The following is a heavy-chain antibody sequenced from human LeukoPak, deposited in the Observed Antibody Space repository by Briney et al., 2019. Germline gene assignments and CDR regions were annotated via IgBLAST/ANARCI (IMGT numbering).Heavy chain of an antibody. CDR1: GGSISSSSYY. V-gene: IGHV4-39*01. CDR2: IHYSGST. CDR3: ARRGYYYDSSGNYGMDV. J-gene: IGHJ6*02. D-gene: IGHD3-22*01. Sequence: PSETLSLTCSVSGGSISSSSYYWTWIRQSPGKGLEWIGSIHYSGSTYYNPSLKSRLTISVDTSKNQFSLMLSSVTAADTAVYYCARRGYYYDSSGNYGMDVWGQGTTVTVSS.